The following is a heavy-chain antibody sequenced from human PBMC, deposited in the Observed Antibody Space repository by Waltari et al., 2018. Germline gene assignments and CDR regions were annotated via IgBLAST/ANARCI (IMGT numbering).Heavy chain of an antibody. J-gene: IGHJ4*02. CDR1: GFTVSSNY. CDR2: IYSGGST. CDR3: ARDYGNWYSSGWYSTQEGY. V-gene: IGHV3-53*01. Sequence: EVQLVESGGGLIQPGGSLRLSCAASGFTVSSNYMSWVRQAPGKGLEWVSVIYSGGSTYYADSVKGRFTISRDNSKNTLYLQMNSLRAEDTAVYYCARDYGNWYSSGWYSTQEGYWGQGTLVTVSS. D-gene: IGHD6-19*01.